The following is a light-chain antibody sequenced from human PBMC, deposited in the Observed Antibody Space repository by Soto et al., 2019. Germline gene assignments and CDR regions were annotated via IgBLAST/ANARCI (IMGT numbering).Light chain of an antibody. Sequence: QSALTQPPSASGSPGQSVTISCTGTSSDVGAYNYVSWYQQHPAKAPKLMIYEVSKRPSGVPDRFSGSKSGNTASLTVSGLQAEDEDDYYCSSYAGSNNFVFGTGTKLTVL. J-gene: IGLJ1*01. V-gene: IGLV2-8*01. CDR2: EVS. CDR3: SSYAGSNNFV. CDR1: SSDVGAYNY.